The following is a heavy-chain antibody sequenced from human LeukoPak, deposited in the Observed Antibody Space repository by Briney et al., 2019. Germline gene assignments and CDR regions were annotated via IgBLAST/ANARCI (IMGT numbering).Heavy chain of an antibody. D-gene: IGHD3-10*01. CDR3: AKDNGNGWLEEFAFEY. Sequence: HPGTSLRLSCVASGFTFDYSAFHWVRHAPGKGLEWVSGIGFSTNNVDYADSVRGRFTISIDNTKNSLYLQMDSLRAEDTAFYYCAKDNGNGWLEEFAFEYWGQGILVTVSS. CDR2: IGFSTNNV. CDR1: GFTFDYSA. J-gene: IGHJ4*02. V-gene: IGHV3-9*01.